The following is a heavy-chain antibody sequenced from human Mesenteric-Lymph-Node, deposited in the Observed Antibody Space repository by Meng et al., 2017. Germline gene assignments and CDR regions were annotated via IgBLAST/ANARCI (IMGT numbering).Heavy chain of an antibody. J-gene: IGHJ1*01. V-gene: IGHV1-18*01. CDR2: ISAYNGNI. CDR3: ARDSSSWHQYFQH. D-gene: IGHD6-13*01. CDR1: GYTFTSYG. Sequence: QVELWRSVAEVKKPGASVKVPCKASGYTFTSYGISWVRQATGQGLEWMGWISAYNGNINYAQKLQGRVTMTTDTSSSTAYMELRSLRSDDTAVYYCARDSSSWHQYFQHWGQGTLVTVSS.